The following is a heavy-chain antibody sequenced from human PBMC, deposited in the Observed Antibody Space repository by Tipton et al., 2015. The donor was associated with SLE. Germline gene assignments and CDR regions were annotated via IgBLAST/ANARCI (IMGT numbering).Heavy chain of an antibody. Sequence: SLRLSCAASGFTFSSYWMSWVRQAPGKGLEWVANIKQDGSEKYYVDSVKGRFTISRDNAKNSLYLQMNSLRAEDTAVYYCARDSNEELLKYYFDYWGQGTLVTVSS. V-gene: IGHV3-7*01. D-gene: IGHD1-7*01. CDR1: GFTFSSYW. CDR2: IKQDGSEK. J-gene: IGHJ4*02. CDR3: ARDSNEELLKYYFDY.